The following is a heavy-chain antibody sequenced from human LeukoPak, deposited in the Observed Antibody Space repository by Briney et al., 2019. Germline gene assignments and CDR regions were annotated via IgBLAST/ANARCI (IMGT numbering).Heavy chain of an antibody. J-gene: IGHJ6*03. V-gene: IGHV3-23*01. CDR3: AKDRKSSLGSITIFGSSGWYYMDV. CDR2: ISGNGGRT. Sequence: GGSLRLSCAASGFTFSILDMSWVRQAPGKGLEWVSAISGNGGRTYYADSVKGRFTISRDNSKNTLYLQMNSLRAEDTAVYYCAKDRKSSLGSITIFGSSGWYYMDVWGKGTTVTVSS. CDR1: GFTFSILD. D-gene: IGHD3-3*01.